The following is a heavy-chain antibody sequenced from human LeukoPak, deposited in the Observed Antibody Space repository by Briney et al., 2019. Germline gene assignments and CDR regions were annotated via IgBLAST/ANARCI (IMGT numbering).Heavy chain of an antibody. CDR2: ISGSGGST. Sequence: GGSLRLSCAASGFTFSSYAMSWVRQAPGKGLERVSAISGSGGSTYYADSVKGRFTISRDNSKNTLYLQVNSLRAEDTAVYYCAKDGGYYGSGSYDWYFDLWGRGTLVTVSS. CDR3: AKDGGYYGSGSYDWYFDL. J-gene: IGHJ2*01. D-gene: IGHD3-10*01. CDR1: GFTFSSYA. V-gene: IGHV3-23*01.